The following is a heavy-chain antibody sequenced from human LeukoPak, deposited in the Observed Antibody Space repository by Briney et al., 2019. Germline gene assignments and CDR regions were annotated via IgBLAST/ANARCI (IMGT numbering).Heavy chain of an antibody. CDR2: ISAYNGNT. J-gene: IGHJ4*02. Sequence: AASVKVSCKASGYTFTSYSISWVRQAPGQGLEWMGWISAYNGNTNYAQKLQGRVTMTTDTSTSTAYMELRSLRSDDTAVYYCARASSGRKPFDYWGQGTLVTVSS. V-gene: IGHV1-18*01. CDR3: ARASSGRKPFDY. D-gene: IGHD6-19*01. CDR1: GYTFTSYS.